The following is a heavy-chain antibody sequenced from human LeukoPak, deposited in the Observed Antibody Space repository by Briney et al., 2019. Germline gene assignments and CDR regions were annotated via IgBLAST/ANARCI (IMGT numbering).Heavy chain of an antibody. CDR3: ARVHYDILTGYSYFDY. CDR1: GYTFTSYG. D-gene: IGHD3-9*01. CDR2: ISAYNDNT. V-gene: IGHV1-18*01. Sequence: ASVKVSCKASGYTFTSYGISWVRQAPGQGLEWMGWISAYNDNTNYAQKLQGRVTMTTDTSTSTAYMELRSLRSDNTAVYYCARVHYDILTGYSYFDYWGQGTLVTVSS. J-gene: IGHJ4*02.